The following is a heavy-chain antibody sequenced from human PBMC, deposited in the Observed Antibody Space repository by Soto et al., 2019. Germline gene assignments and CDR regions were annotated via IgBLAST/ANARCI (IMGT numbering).Heavy chain of an antibody. CDR3: VRESIDGSPEGTAWFDP. D-gene: IGHD1-1*01. V-gene: IGHV3-7*01. J-gene: IGHJ5*02. Sequence: EVQLGESGGGLVQPGGSLRLSCAASGFTFRNYWMSWVRQATEKGLEWVANINQDGSETFFVDSVKGRFTISRDNAENSLYLQMDSLRVEDTAVYYCVRESIDGSPEGTAWFDPWGQGTLVTVSS. CDR1: GFTFRNYW. CDR2: INQDGSET.